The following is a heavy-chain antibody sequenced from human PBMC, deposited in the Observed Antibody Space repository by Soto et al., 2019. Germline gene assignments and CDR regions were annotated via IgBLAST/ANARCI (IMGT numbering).Heavy chain of an antibody. Sequence: EVQLVESGGGLVQPGRSLRLSCAASGFTFDDYAMHWVRQAPGKGLEWVSGISWNSGNIDYADSVKGRFTISRDNAKNSLYLQMNSLRAEDTALYYCAKDIRGDYDSSGYTSHAFDIWGQGTVVTVSS. V-gene: IGHV3-9*01. CDR2: ISWNSGNI. J-gene: IGHJ3*02. CDR3: AKDIRGDYDSSGYTSHAFDI. D-gene: IGHD3-22*01. CDR1: GFTFDDYA.